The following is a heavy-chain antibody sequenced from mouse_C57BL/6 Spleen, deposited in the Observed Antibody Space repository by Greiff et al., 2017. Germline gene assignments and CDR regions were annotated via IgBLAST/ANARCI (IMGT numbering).Heavy chain of an antibody. V-gene: IGHV1-80*01. CDR3: ARPRDSSGLFAY. D-gene: IGHD3-2*02. CDR2: IYPGDGDT. Sequence: QVQLQQSGAELVKPGASVKISCKASGYAFSSYWMNRVKQRPGKGLEWIGQIYPGDGDTNYNGKFKGKATLTADKSSSTAYMQLSSLTSEDSAVYFCARPRDSSGLFAYWGQGTLVTVSA. J-gene: IGHJ3*01. CDR1: GYAFSSYW.